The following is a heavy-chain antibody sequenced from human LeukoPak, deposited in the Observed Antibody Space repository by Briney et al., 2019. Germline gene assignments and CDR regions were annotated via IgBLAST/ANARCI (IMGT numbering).Heavy chain of an antibody. V-gene: IGHV3-30-3*01. CDR1: GFTFSSYA. CDR2: ISYDGSNK. CDR3: AKDLAIAAAALEGDYFDY. Sequence: PGRSLRLSCAASGFTFSSYAMHWVRQAPGKGLEWVAVISYDGSNKYYADSVKGRFTISRDNSKNTLYLQMNSLRAEDTAVYYCAKDLAIAAAALEGDYFDYWGQGTLVTVSS. J-gene: IGHJ4*02. D-gene: IGHD6-13*01.